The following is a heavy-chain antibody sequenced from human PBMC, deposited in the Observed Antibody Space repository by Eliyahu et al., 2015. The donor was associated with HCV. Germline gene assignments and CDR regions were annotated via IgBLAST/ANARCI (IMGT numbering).Heavy chain of an antibody. CDR3: ARGWRRWLHPHGKWFDP. D-gene: IGHD5-24*01. CDR2: INQSGST. Sequence: QVQLQQWGAGLLKPSETLSLTCAVYGXSFSGSYWSWIRQPPGKGLEWIGEINQSGSTNYNPSLKSRVTISVDTSKXQFSLKLSSVTAADTAVYYCARGWRRWLHPHGKWFDPWGQGTLVTVSS. V-gene: IGHV4-34*01. CDR1: GXSFSGSY. J-gene: IGHJ5*02.